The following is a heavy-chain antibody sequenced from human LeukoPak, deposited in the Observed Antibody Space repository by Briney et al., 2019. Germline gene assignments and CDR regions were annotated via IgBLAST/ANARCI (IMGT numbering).Heavy chain of an antibody. D-gene: IGHD6-13*01. CDR2: ISGSGGST. CDR3: AKDREPIGDRGRSSWYRIGGSFDP. CDR1: GFTFSSYA. V-gene: IGHV3-23*01. J-gene: IGHJ5*02. Sequence: QAGGSLRLSCAASGFTFSSYAMSWVRQAPGKGLEWVSAISGSGGSTYYADSVRGQFTISRDNSKNTLYLQMNSLRAEDTAVYYCAKDREPIGDRGRSSWYRIGGSFDPWGQGTLVTVSS.